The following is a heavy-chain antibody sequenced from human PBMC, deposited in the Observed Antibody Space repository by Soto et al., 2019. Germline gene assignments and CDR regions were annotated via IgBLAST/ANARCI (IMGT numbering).Heavy chain of an antibody. J-gene: IGHJ4*01. CDR3: ASQRWELQQRSIGYFAS. CDR2: IDYSGTT. Sequence: SETLSLTCTVSGVSVSNDNFHWCWIRQPPGKGLEWVGYIDYSGTTNYNPSLQSRVTISLDTSKNQFSLRLNSVSTADTAVYYCASQRWELQQRSIGYFASWGQGALVTVSS. V-gene: IGHV4-61*01. CDR1: GVSVSNDNFH. D-gene: IGHD2-15*01.